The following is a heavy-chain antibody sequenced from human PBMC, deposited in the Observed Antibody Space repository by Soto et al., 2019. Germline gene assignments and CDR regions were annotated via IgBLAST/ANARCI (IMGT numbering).Heavy chain of an antibody. Sequence: PGGSLRLSCAASGFTFSSYSMNWVRQSPGKGLEWVSSISSSSSYIYYADSVKGRFTISRDNAKNSLYLQMNSLRAEDTAVYYCARDPDGDGYNPFDYWGQGTLVTVSS. V-gene: IGHV3-21*01. CDR2: ISSSSSYI. D-gene: IGHD5-12*01. CDR1: GFTFSSYS. J-gene: IGHJ4*02. CDR3: ARDPDGDGYNPFDY.